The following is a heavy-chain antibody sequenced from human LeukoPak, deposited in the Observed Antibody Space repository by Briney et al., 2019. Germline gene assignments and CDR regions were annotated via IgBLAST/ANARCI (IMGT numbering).Heavy chain of an antibody. V-gene: IGHV3-33*06. CDR2: IWYDGSSK. CDR1: GFTFSSYG. Sequence: PGRSLRLSCAASGFTFSSYGMHWVRQAPGKGLEWVAIIWYDGSSKYYTDSVKGRFTISRDNSKNMLYLQMNSLRVEDTAVYYCAKPTEGSGSFLINYWGQGTLVTVSS. CDR3: AKPTEGSGSFLINY. D-gene: IGHD1-26*01. J-gene: IGHJ4*02.